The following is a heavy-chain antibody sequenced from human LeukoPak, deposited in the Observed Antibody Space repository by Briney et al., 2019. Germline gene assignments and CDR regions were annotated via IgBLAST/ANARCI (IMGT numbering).Heavy chain of an antibody. CDR1: GGSISSGSYY. CDR3: AREVATTNDAFDI. J-gene: IGHJ3*02. D-gene: IGHD5-12*01. V-gene: IGHV4-61*02. CDR2: TYSSGST. Sequence: KPSETLSLTCTVSGGSISSGSYYWSWIRQPAGKELEWIGRTYSSGSTNYNPSLKSRVTISVDTSKNQFSLKLSSVTAADTAVYYCAREVATTNDAFDIWGQGTMVTVSS.